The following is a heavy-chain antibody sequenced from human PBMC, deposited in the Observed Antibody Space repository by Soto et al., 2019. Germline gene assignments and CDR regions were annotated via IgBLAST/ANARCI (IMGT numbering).Heavy chain of an antibody. CDR1: GFTFSSYG. CDR2: IWYDGSNK. V-gene: IGHV3-33*01. D-gene: IGHD3-9*01. J-gene: IGHJ3*02. Sequence: GGSLRLSCAASGFTFSSYGMHWVRQAPGKGLGWVAVIWYDGSNKYYADSVKGRFTISRDNSKNTLYLQMNSLRAEDTAVYYCARDRHYDILTGYPDAFDIWGQGTMVTVS. CDR3: ARDRHYDILTGYPDAFDI.